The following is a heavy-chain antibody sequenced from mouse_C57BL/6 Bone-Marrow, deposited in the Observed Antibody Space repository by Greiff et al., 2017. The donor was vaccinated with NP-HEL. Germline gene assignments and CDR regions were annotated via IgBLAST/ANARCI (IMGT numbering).Heavy chain of an antibody. D-gene: IGHD2-2*01. CDR1: GYAFTNYL. CDR3: ASPGYYYAMDY. CDR2: INPGSGGT. V-gene: IGHV1-54*01. J-gene: IGHJ4*01. Sequence: QVQLQQSGAELVRPGTSVKVSCKASGYAFTNYLIEWVKQRPGQGLEWIGVINPGSGGTNYNEKFKGKATLTADKSSSTAYMQLSSLTSEDSAVYFCASPGYYYAMDYWGQGTSVTVSS.